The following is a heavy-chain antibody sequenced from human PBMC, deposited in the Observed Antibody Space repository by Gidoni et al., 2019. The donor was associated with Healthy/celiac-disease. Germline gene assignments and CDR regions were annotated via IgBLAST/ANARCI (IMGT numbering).Heavy chain of an antibody. D-gene: IGHD5-18*01. J-gene: IGHJ6*02. V-gene: IGHV3-30*18. CDR2: ISYDGSNK. CDR3: AKDLLSGYSYGYYYYYYGMDV. Sequence: QVQLVESGGGGVQPGRSLRLSCAASGFTFSSYGMPGVRQAPGKGLEWVAVISYDGSNKYYADSVKGRFTISRDNSKNTLYLQMNSLRAEDTAVYYCAKDLLSGYSYGYYYYYYGMDVWGQGTTVTVSS. CDR1: GFTFSSYG.